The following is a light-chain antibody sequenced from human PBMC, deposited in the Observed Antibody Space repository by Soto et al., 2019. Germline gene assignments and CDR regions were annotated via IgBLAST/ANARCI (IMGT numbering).Light chain of an antibody. CDR2: DAS. CDR1: QGISSY. V-gene: IGKV1-9*01. CDR3: QQLDSYPIT. J-gene: IGKJ5*01. Sequence: DIQLTQSPSFLSASVGDRVTITCRAGQGISSYLAWYHQKPGKAPKLLIYDASTLQSGVPSRFSGSGSGTEFALTISSLQPEDFATYYCQQLDSYPITFGQGTRLDIK.